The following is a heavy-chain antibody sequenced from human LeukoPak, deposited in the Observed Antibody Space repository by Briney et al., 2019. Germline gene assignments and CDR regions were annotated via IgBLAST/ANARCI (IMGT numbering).Heavy chain of an antibody. V-gene: IGHV1-2*02. CDR3: ARVSGWCDAFDI. CDR2: INPNSGGT. Sequence: ASVKVSCKASGYTFTGYYMHWVRQAPGQGLEWMGWINPNSGGTNYAQKFQGRVTMTRDTSISTAYMELSRLRSDDTAVYYCARVSGWCDAFDIWGQGTMVTVSS. D-gene: IGHD6-19*01. J-gene: IGHJ3*02. CDR1: GYTFTGYY.